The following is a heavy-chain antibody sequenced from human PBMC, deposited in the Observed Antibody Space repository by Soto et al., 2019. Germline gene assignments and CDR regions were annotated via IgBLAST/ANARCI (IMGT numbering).Heavy chain of an antibody. CDR1: GYTFTSYY. CDR2: INPSGGST. D-gene: IGHD2-21*02. Sequence: GASVKVSCKASGYTFTSYYMHWVRQAPGQGLEWMGIINPSGGSTSYAQKFQGRVTMTRDTSTSTVYMELSSLRSEDTAVYYCARDRGHIVVVTAPRGGTLANYAAYWGQGTLVTVSS. J-gene: IGHJ4*02. V-gene: IGHV1-46*01. CDR3: ARDRGHIVVVTAPRGGTLANYAAY.